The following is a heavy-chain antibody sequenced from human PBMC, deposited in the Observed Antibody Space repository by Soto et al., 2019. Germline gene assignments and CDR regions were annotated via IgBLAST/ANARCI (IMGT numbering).Heavy chain of an antibody. CDR1: GFTVSNNY. D-gene: IGHD3-10*01. Sequence: EVQLVESGGGLIQPGGSLRLSCAVSGFTVSNNYMSWVRQAPGKGLEGVSVIYSGGYTAYGDSVKGRFTISRDNSKNTLNLKMKARGPADPAVFYGATGGGGGGYWGQGTLVTVSS. J-gene: IGHJ4*02. CDR3: ATGGGGGGY. V-gene: IGHV3-53*01. CDR2: IYSGGYT.